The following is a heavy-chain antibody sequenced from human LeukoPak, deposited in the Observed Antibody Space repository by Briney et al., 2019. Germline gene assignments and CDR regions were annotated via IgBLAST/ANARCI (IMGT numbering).Heavy chain of an antibody. CDR2: IYPGDSES. CDR3: ARLSWGFPGYFDY. V-gene: IGHV5-51*01. J-gene: IGHJ4*02. Sequence: GESLKISCKGSGYSFTSYWIGWVRQMPGKGLEWMGVIYPGDSESRYSPSFQGRVTISADKSISTAYLQWSSLKASDTAIYYCARLSWGFPGYFDYWGQGTLVTVSS. CDR1: GYSFTSYW. D-gene: IGHD7-27*01.